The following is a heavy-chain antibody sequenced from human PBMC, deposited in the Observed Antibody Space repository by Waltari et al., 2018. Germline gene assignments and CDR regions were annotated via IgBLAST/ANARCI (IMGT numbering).Heavy chain of an antibody. Sequence: QVQLVESGGGVVQPGTSLRLSCAVSGLRCSSYGMHWVRQAPGKGLEWVAFIWYDGSKRFYADSVRDRFTISRDNSKNTLSLQVSSLRAEDTAMYYCATDGFDSVFDNWGQGTLVTVSS. D-gene: IGHD3-9*01. CDR3: ATDGFDSVFDN. CDR1: GLRCSSYG. J-gene: IGHJ4*02. CDR2: IWYDGSKR. V-gene: IGHV3-33*01.